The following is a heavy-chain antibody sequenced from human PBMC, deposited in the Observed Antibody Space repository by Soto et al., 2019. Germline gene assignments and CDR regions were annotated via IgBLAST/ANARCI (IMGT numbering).Heavy chain of an antibody. CDR3: ARDCSGGSCQY. Sequence: GGSLRLSCAASGFTLSYYWMSWVRQAPGKGLEWVANIKEDGSEKYYVDSVKGRFTISRDNAQNSVFLQMNGLRVEDTAIYYCARDCSGGSCQYWGQGTLVTVSS. J-gene: IGHJ4*02. V-gene: IGHV3-7*01. CDR2: IKEDGSEK. CDR1: GFTLSYYW. D-gene: IGHD2-15*01.